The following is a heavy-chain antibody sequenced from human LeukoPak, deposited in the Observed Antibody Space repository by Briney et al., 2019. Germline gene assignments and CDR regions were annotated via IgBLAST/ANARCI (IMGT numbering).Heavy chain of an antibody. CDR1: GFTFSNFW. CDR2: IKEDGSEE. J-gene: IGHJ4*02. Sequence: PGGSLRLSCAASGFTFSNFWMSWVRQAPEKGLEWVAEIKEDGSEEYYVDSVKGRFTISRDNSKNTLYFQMSSLRADDTAVYYCVKVSSTVGATYFDYWGQGTLVTVSS. D-gene: IGHD1-26*01. V-gene: IGHV3-7*02. CDR3: VKVSSTVGATYFDY.